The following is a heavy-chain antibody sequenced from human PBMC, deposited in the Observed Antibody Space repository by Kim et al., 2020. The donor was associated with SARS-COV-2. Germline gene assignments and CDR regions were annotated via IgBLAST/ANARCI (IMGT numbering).Heavy chain of an antibody. D-gene: IGHD2-2*01. CDR2: ISSSSSYI. CDR1: GFTFSSYS. Sequence: GGSLRLSCAASGFTFSSYSMNWVRQAPGKGLEWVSSISSSSSYIYYADSVKGRFTISRDNAKNSLYLQMNGLRAEDTAVYYCARVKTDIVVVPAAWDYYYYGMDVWGQGTTVTVSS. J-gene: IGHJ6*02. CDR3: ARVKTDIVVVPAAWDYYYYGMDV. V-gene: IGHV3-21*01.